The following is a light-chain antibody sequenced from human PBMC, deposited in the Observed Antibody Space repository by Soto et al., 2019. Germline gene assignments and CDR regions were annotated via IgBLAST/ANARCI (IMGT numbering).Light chain of an antibody. CDR1: QSVSSSY. CDR3: QQHGSSPYT. Sequence: VLTQSPGTLSLSPGERATLSCRSSQSVSSSYLACYQQKPGQAPRLLIYGASSRATGIPDRFSGSGSGTHFTLTISRLEPEDFAVYYCQQHGSSPYTFGQGTKVDIK. CDR2: GAS. V-gene: IGKV3-20*01. J-gene: IGKJ2*01.